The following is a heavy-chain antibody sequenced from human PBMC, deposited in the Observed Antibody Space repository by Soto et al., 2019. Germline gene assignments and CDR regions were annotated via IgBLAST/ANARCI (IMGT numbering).Heavy chain of an antibody. Sequence: QVQLQESGPGLVKPSETLSLTCTVSGGSVSSGSYYWSWIRQPPGKGLEWIGYIYYSGSTNYNPSLKSRVTISVDTSKNQFSLKLSSVTAADTAVYYCARYCRSTSCYPRSYYYYYGMDVWGQGTTVTVSS. CDR1: GGSVSSGSYY. D-gene: IGHD2-2*01. CDR2: IYYSGST. J-gene: IGHJ6*02. CDR3: ARYCRSTSCYPRSYYYYYGMDV. V-gene: IGHV4-61*01.